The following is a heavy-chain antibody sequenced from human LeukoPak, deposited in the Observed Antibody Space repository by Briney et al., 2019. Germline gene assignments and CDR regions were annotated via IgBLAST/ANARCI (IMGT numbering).Heavy chain of an antibody. V-gene: IGHV3-48*01. Sequence: PGGSLRLSCAASGFTFSSYAMNWVRQAPGKGLEWVSYISSSSSTIYYAGSVKGRFTISRDNAKNSLYLQMNSLRAEDTAVYYCARDFTATYYYDSSGYSTDYWGQGTLVTVSS. J-gene: IGHJ4*02. CDR3: ARDFTATYYYDSSGYSTDY. D-gene: IGHD3-22*01. CDR1: GFTFSSYA. CDR2: ISSSSSTI.